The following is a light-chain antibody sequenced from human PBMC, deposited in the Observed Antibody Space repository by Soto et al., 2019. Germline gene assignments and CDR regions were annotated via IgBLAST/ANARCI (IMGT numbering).Light chain of an antibody. V-gene: IGLV3-21*02. CDR1: NIGSKS. Sequence: SYELTQPPSVSVAPGQTARVTCGGTNIGSKSVHWYQQKPGQAPVLLVYDDSERPSGIPERFSGSNSGNTATLTITRVEPGVEADYYCQVWDTSSDRWVFGGGTKVTVL. CDR3: QVWDTSSDRWV. J-gene: IGLJ3*02. CDR2: DDS.